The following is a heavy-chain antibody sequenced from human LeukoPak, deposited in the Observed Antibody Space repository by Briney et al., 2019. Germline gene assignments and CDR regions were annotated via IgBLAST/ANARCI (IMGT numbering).Heavy chain of an antibody. CDR1: GGSISIGDYY. CDR3: ARVTAVAGGYYYYGMDV. CDR2: IYYSGST. J-gene: IGHJ6*02. Sequence: SETLSLTCTVSGGSISIGDYYWSWIRQPPGKGLEWIGYIYYSGSTYYNPSLKSRVTISVDTSKNQFSLKLSSVTAADTAVYYCARVTAVAGGYYYYGMDVWGQGTTVTVSS. D-gene: IGHD6-19*01. V-gene: IGHV4-30-4*01.